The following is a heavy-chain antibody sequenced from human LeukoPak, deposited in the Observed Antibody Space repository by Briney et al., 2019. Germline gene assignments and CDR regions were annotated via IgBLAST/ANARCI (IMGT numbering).Heavy chain of an antibody. D-gene: IGHD6-13*01. J-gene: IGHJ4*02. CDR1: GGSFSGYY. V-gene: IGHV4-34*01. CDR2: INHSGST. CDR3: ARGSSWYRPLDY. Sequence: PSETLSLTCAVHGGSFSGYYWSWIRQPPGKGLEWIGEINHSGSTNCNPSLKSRVTISVDTSKNQFSLKLSSVTAADTAVYYCARGSSWYRPLDYWGQGTLVTVSS.